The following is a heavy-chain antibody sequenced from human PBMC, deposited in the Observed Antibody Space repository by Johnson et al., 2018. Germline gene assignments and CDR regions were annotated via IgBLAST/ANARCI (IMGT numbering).Heavy chain of an antibody. J-gene: IGHJ6*03. D-gene: IGHD6-13*01. Sequence: VQLVESGGGLVKPGGSLRLSCAASGFTFSSYSMNWVRQAPGKGLEWVSSLSSSSSYIYSADSVKGRFTISRDKAKISLYLQMNSRRAVDTAVYYCARDGGYTLQGIPYYDDYMDVWGKGTPVTVSS. CDR2: LSSSSSYI. CDR1: GFTFSSYS. CDR3: ARDGGYTLQGIPYYDDYMDV. V-gene: IGHV3-21*01.